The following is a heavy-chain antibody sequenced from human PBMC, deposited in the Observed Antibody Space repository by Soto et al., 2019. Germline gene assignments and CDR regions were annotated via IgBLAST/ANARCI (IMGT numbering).Heavy chain of an antibody. Sequence: QVQLVQSGAEVKKPGASVKVSCKASGYTFTSYDINWVRQATGQGLEWMGWMDPNSGNTGYAQKFHGRVAMTRNTSISTAYMALSSLRSADTAVYYCASAHSSSWRFAYWGQGTLVTVSS. V-gene: IGHV1-8*01. CDR2: MDPNSGNT. J-gene: IGHJ4*02. CDR3: ASAHSSSWRFAY. CDR1: GYTFTSYD. D-gene: IGHD6-13*01.